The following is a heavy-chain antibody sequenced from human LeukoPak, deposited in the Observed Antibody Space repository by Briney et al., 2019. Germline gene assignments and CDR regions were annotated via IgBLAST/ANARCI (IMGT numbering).Heavy chain of an antibody. Sequence: ASVKVSCKASGYTFTSYYMHWVRQAPGQGLEWMGIINPSGGSTSYAQKFQGRVTMTRDMSTSTVYMELSSLRSEDTAVYYCARDRRGWRRVGATPRGDAFDIWGQGTMVTVSS. CDR3: ARDRRGWRRVGATPRGDAFDI. CDR1: GYTFTSYY. D-gene: IGHD1-26*01. CDR2: INPSGGST. V-gene: IGHV1-46*01. J-gene: IGHJ3*02.